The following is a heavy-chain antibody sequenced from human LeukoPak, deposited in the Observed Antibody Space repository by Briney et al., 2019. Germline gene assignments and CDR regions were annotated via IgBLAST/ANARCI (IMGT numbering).Heavy chain of an antibody. D-gene: IGHD3-9*01. CDR1: GGTFSSYA. V-gene: IGHV1-69*01. Sequence: SVKVSCKASGGTFSSYAISWVRQAPGQGLEWMGGIIPIFGTANYAQKFQGRVTITADESTSTAYMELSSLRSEDTAVYYCARNRDILTGPAWYYYYYMDVWGKGTTVTVPS. J-gene: IGHJ6*03. CDR2: IIPIFGTA. CDR3: ARNRDILTGPAWYYYYYMDV.